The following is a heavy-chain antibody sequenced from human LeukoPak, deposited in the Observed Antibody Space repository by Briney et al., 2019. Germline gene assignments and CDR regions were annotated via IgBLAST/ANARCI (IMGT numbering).Heavy chain of an antibody. Sequence: GGSLRLSCSASGFRFRDSWMGWVRQAPGKGLEWVADIKYDGSKIYYVDSVKGRFTISRDNAKSSLFLQMNNLRAEDSGVYFCVSDGESLDYWGQGTLVTVS. CDR2: IKYDGSKI. D-gene: IGHD2-21*01. CDR1: GFRFRDSW. CDR3: VSDGESLDY. V-gene: IGHV3-7*01. J-gene: IGHJ4*02.